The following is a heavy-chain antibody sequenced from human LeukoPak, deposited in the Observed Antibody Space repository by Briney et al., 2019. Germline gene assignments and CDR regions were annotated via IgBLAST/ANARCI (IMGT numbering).Heavy chain of an antibody. D-gene: IGHD4-17*01. CDR1: GFTFSNYA. J-gene: IGHJ4*02. CDR3: AKSLTVTTRIHSIDP. CDR2: ISGSGSNT. V-gene: IGHV3-23*01. Sequence: PGGSLRLSCAASGFTFSNYAMSWVRQAPGKGLEWVSSISGSGSNTYYADSVKGQFTISRDSSKNTLYLQMNSLRAEDTAVYYCAKSLTVTTRIHSIDPRGQGTLVTVSS.